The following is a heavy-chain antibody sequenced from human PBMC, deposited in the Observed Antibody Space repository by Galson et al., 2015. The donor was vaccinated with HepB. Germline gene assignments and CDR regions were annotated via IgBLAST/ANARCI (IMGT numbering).Heavy chain of an antibody. V-gene: IGHV5-51*01. Sequence: QSGAEVKEPGESLKISCEGSGYTFTNYWIGWVRQMPGKGLEWMGIIYPGDSDTRYSPSFQGQVTISADKSINTAYLQWSSLKASDTAIYYCARHGAPRYISGRPLLNWFDPWGQGTLVTVSS. CDR3: ARHGAPRYISGRPLLNWFDP. D-gene: IGHD6-19*01. CDR1: GYTFTNYW. J-gene: IGHJ5*02. CDR2: IYPGDSDT.